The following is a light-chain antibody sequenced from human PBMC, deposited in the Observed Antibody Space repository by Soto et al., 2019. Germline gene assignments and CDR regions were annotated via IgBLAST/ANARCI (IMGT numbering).Light chain of an antibody. J-gene: IGKJ3*01. CDR2: DAS. CDR1: QGISNH. V-gene: IGKV1-33*01. Sequence: DIQMTQSPSSLSASVGDRVTVTCQASQGISNHLNWYQQKPGQAPKLLIYDASNLETGVPSRFSGSGSGTDFTFTISSQQPEDIATYYCQHYYGLPPAFGPGTKVDIK. CDR3: QHYYGLPPA.